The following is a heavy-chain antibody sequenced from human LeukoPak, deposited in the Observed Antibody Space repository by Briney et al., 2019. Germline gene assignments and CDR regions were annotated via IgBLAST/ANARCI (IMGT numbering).Heavy chain of an antibody. V-gene: IGHV1-2*02. CDR2: INPYSGVT. CDR1: GYTFTDYY. J-gene: IGHJ5*02. Sequence: GASVKVSCTTSGYTFTDYYMRWVRQAPGQGLEWMGWINPYSGVTSSAQKFQGRVTMTRDTSITTVYLEVRWLTSDDTAIYYCARADRLDGSPYVIDPWGLGTLVTVSS. D-gene: IGHD1-26*01. CDR3: ARADRLDGSPYVIDP.